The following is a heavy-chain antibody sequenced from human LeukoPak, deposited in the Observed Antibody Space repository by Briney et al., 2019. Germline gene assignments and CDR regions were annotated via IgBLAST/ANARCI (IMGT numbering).Heavy chain of an antibody. J-gene: IGHJ5*02. CDR2: IRPSGDNT. Sequence: GGSLRLSCAASGFTFRNYAMSWVRQAPGRGLEWVSSIRPSGDNTYYGDSVKGRFTISRDNSKNTVYLQMNNMRVDDTAVYYCARVAGWHWFDPWGQGTLVTVSS. CDR3: ARVAGWHWFDP. CDR1: GFTFRNYA. D-gene: IGHD6-19*01. V-gene: IGHV3-23*01.